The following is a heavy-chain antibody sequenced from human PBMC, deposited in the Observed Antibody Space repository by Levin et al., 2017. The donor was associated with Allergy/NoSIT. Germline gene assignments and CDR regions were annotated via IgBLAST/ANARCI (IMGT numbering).Heavy chain of an antibody. CDR3: ARDRGVYCSSTSCIKEEGGMDV. V-gene: IGHV3-48*01. J-gene: IGHJ6*02. CDR2: ISSSSSTI. D-gene: IGHD2-2*01. Sequence: GESVKISCAASGFTFSSYSMNWVRQAPGKGLEWVSYISSSSSTIYYADSVKGRFTISRDNAKNSLYLQMNSLRAEDTAVYYCARDRGVYCSSTSCIKEEGGMDVWGQGTTVTVSS. CDR1: GFTFSSYS.